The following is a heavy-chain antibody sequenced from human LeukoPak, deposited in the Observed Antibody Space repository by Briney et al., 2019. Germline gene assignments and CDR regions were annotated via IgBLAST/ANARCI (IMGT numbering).Heavy chain of an antibody. V-gene: IGHV1-18*01. CDR1: GYTFTGDG. J-gene: IGHJ3*02. CDR3: ARVILMGTFDI. CDR2: ISAYNGNT. Sequence: ASVKVSCKASGYTFTGDGISWVRQAPGQGLEWMGWISAYNGNTNYAQKLQGRVTMTTDTSTSTAYMELRSLRSDDTAVYYCARVILMGTFDIWGQGTMVTVSS. D-gene: IGHD1-26*01.